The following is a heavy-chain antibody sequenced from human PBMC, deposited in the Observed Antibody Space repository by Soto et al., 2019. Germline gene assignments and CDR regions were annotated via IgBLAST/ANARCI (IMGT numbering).Heavy chain of an antibody. D-gene: IGHD6-6*01. V-gene: IGHV3-23*01. CDR1: GFTFSSYA. J-gene: IGHJ6*02. Sequence: EVQLLDSGGGLVQPGGSLRLSCAASGFTFSSYAMSWVRQAPGKGLEWVSAISGSAITTYYADSVKGRFTISRDNSKNTVYLQMNSLRAKDTAIYYCAKVIVARGGMDVWGRGTTVTVSS. CDR2: ISGSAITT. CDR3: AKVIVARGGMDV.